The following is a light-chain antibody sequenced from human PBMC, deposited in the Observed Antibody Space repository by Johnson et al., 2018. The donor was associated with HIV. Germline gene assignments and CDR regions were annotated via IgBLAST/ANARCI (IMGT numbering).Light chain of an antibody. J-gene: IGLJ1*01. V-gene: IGLV1-51*02. CDR1: SSNIGTND. CDR2: ENN. Sequence: QSVLTQPPSVSAAPGQKVTVSCSGSSSNIGTNDVSWYQQFPGAAPKLLIYENNKRPSGIPDRFSGSKSGTSATLGITGLQPGDEADYYCGTWDSSLSAEVFGTGTKVTVL. CDR3: GTWDSSLSAEV.